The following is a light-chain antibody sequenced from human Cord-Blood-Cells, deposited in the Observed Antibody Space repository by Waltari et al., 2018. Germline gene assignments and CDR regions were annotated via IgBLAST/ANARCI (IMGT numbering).Light chain of an antibody. CDR2: AAS. Sequence: DIQMTQSPSSLSASVGDRVTITCRASQSISSYLNWYQQKPGKAPKLLIYAASSLQSGVPSRFSGSGSGTDFTLTISSLQPEDFVTYYCQQSYSTTFGQGTKLEIK. J-gene: IGKJ2*01. CDR3: QQSYSTT. CDR1: QSISSY. V-gene: IGKV1-39*01.